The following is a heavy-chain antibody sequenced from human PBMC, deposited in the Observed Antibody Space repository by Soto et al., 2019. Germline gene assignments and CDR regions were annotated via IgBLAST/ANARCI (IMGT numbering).Heavy chain of an antibody. CDR2: ISSSGSTI. J-gene: IGHJ6*02. CDR3: ARGPSRVVVVVAATLGSYGMDV. V-gene: IGHV3-48*03. D-gene: IGHD2-15*01. Sequence: PGGSLRISCAASGFTFSSYEMNWVRQAPGKGLEWVSYISSSGSTIYYADSVKGRFTISRDNAKNSLYLQMNSLRAEDTAVYYCARGPSRVVVVVAATLGSYGMDVWGQGTTVTVSS. CDR1: GFTFSSYE.